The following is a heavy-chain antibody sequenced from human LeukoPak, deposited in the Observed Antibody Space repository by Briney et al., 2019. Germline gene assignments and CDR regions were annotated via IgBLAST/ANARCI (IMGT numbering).Heavy chain of an antibody. CDR2: ISAYNGNT. V-gene: IGHV1-18*04. Sequence: ASVKVSCKASGYTFTGYYMHWVRQAPGQVLEWMGWISAYNGNTNYAQKLQGRVTMTTDTSTSTAYMELRSLRSDDTAVYYCARDLLPTYYYDSSGYSFDYWGQGTLVTVSS. CDR1: GYTFTGYY. CDR3: ARDLLPTYYYDSSGYSFDY. D-gene: IGHD3-22*01. J-gene: IGHJ4*02.